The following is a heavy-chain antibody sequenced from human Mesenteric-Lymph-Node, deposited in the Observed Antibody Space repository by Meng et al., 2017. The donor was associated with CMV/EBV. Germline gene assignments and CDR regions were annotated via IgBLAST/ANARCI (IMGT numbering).Heavy chain of an antibody. CDR3: VRDGHHWNFDY. J-gene: IGHJ4*02. CDR2: IKGDGSYA. D-gene: IGHD1-1*01. V-gene: IGHV3-74*01. CDR1: GFTFSGYW. Sequence: GESLKISCAASGFTFSGYWMHWVRQGPGKGLEWVSRIKGDGSYANYADSVQGRFTFSRDNAKNMLFLQMNSLRGEDTGVYYCVRDGHHWNFDYWGQGTPVTVSS.